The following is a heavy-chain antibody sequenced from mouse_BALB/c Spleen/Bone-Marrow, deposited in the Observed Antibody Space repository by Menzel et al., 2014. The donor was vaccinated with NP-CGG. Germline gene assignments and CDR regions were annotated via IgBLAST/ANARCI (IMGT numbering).Heavy chain of an antibody. J-gene: IGHJ2*01. CDR3: ARYKGYYDHDGDYFDY. CDR1: GDSITSGY. V-gene: IGHV3-8*02. D-gene: IGHD2-4*01. Sequence: EVQLQQSGPSLVKPSQTLSLTCSVTGDSITSGYWNWIRKLPGNKLEYMGYISYSGSTYYNPSLKSRISITRDTSKNQYYLQLNSVTIEDTATYYCARYKGYYDHDGDYFDYWGQGTTLTVSS. CDR2: ISYSGST.